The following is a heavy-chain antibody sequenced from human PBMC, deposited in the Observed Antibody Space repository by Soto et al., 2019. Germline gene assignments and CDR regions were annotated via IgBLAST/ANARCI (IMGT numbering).Heavy chain of an antibody. CDR3: ARVGGLAARTFDY. CDR1: GGSISDFY. J-gene: IGHJ4*02. D-gene: IGHD6-6*01. CDR2: IYCSGST. Sequence: PSETLSLTCTVSGGSISDFYLSWIRQPPGKGLEWIGYIYCSGSTNYNPSLKSRVTISVDTSKNQFSLNLRSMSPADTAVYYCARVGGLAARTFDYWGPGTLVTVSS. V-gene: IGHV4-59*01.